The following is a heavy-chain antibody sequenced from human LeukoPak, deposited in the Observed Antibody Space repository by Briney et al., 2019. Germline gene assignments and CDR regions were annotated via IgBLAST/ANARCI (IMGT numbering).Heavy chain of an antibody. CDR1: GGSISSGDYY. J-gene: IGHJ6*03. V-gene: IGHV4-30-4*08. CDR3: ARDTRSTSSTMYYYYYYMDV. CDR2: IYYSGST. Sequence: SQTLSLTCTVSGGSISSGDYYWSWIRQPPGKGLEWIGYIYYSGSTYYNPSLKSRVTISVDTSKYQFSLKLSSVTAADTAVYYCARDTRSTSSTMYYYYYYMDVWGKGTTVTVSS. D-gene: IGHD2-2*01.